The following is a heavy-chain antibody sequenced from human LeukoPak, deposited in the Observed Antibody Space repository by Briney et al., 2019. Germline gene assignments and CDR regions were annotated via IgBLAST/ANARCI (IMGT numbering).Heavy chain of an antibody. CDR3: AHSGGYCNSPTCYAHYDK. CDR1: GFSLSTSGVG. Sequence: SGLTLVKPTQTLTLTCTFTGFSLSTSGVGVGWIRQPPGRASAWLALIYWGDDKRYNVSLKSRLTVNRDTSKNHVLLTMTNMDPVDTATYYCAHSGGYCNSPTCYAHYDKWGQGILVTHSS. J-gene: IGHJ4*02. V-gene: IGHV2-5*02. D-gene: IGHD2-2*01. CDR2: IYWGDDK.